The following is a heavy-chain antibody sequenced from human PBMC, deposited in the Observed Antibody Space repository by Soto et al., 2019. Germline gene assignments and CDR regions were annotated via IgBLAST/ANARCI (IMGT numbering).Heavy chain of an antibody. CDR2: IIPISGTT. D-gene: IGHD2-8*01. CDR3: ARVRCFNGLCHTADYGMDV. Sequence: SVKVSCKASGDVFRSYGINWVRQAPGQGLEWMGGIIPISGTTNYAQKFQGRVAITADESTDTAYMELSRLRSEDTAVYFCARVRCFNGLCHTADYGMDVWGQGTTVTVSS. CDR1: GDVFRSYG. J-gene: IGHJ6*02. V-gene: IGHV1-69*13.